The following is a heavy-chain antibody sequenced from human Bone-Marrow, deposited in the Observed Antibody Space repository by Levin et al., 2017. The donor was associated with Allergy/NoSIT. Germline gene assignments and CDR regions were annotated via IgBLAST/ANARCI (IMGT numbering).Heavy chain of an antibody. CDR3: ARRDYGDYGPLDY. CDR2: INWNGGST. CDR1: GFTFDDYG. Sequence: LPGGSLRLSCAASGFTFDDYGMSWVRQAPGKGLEWVSYINWNGGSTVYADSVKGRFTISRDNAKKSLYLQMNSLRAEDTALYYCARRDYGDYGPLDYWGQGTLVTVSS. V-gene: IGHV3-20*04. D-gene: IGHD4-17*01. J-gene: IGHJ4*02.